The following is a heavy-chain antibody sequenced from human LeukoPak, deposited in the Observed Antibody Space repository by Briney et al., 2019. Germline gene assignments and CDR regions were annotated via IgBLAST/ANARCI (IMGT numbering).Heavy chain of an antibody. D-gene: IGHD2-21*01. Sequence: PGGSLRLSCAASGFTVSSTYMSWVRQSPGKGLEWVSVVYKDGKMFYIDSVKGRFAISRDTSKNTVYLQMNNLRAVDTAVYYCASRHCSGGDCYFAGADPFDHWGQGTLVTVSS. CDR3: ASRHCSGGDCYFAGADPFDH. CDR1: GFTVSSTY. J-gene: IGHJ4*02. CDR2: VYKDGKM. V-gene: IGHV3-53*01.